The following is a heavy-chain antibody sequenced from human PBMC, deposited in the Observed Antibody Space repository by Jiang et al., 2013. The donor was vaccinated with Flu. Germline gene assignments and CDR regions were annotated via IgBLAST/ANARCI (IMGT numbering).Heavy chain of an antibody. J-gene: IGHJ4*02. CDR2: IYYSGST. CDR3: ARGDYDFWNRFDY. V-gene: IGHV4-59*01. Sequence: VLLKPSETLSLTCTVSGGSISSYYWSWIRQPPGKGLEWIGYIYYSGSTNYNPSLKSRVTISVDTSKNQFSLKLSSVTAADTAVYYCARGDYDFWNRFDYWGQGTLVTVSS. D-gene: IGHD3-3*01. CDR1: GGSISSYY.